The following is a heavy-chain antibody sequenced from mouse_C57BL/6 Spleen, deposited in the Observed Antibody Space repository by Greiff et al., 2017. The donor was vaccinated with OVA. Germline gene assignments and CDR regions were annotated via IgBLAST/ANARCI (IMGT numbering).Heavy chain of an antibody. CDR1: GYTFTSYW. J-gene: IGHJ3*01. CDR3: ARSLLLRPAWFAY. CDR2: IYPGSGST. Sequence: VKLQQPGAELVKPGASVKMSCKASGYTFTSYWITWVKQRPGQGLEWIGDIYPGSGSTNYNEKFKSKATLTVDTSSSTAYMQLSSLTSEDSAVYYCARSLLLRPAWFAYWGQGTLVTVSA. D-gene: IGHD1-1*01. V-gene: IGHV1-55*01.